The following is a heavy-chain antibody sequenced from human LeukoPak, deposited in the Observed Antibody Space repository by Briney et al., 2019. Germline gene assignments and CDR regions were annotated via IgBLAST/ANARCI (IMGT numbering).Heavy chain of an antibody. V-gene: IGHV1-69*13. D-gene: IGHD3-22*01. CDR2: IIPIFGTA. CDR1: GGTSSSYA. CDR3: ARQWDYYDSSGYYDY. Sequence: ASVKVSCKASGGTSSSYAISWVRQAPGQGLEWMGGIIPIFGTANYAQKFQGRVTITADGSTSTAYMELSSLRSEDTAVYYCARQWDYYDSSGYYDYWGQGTLVTVSS. J-gene: IGHJ4*02.